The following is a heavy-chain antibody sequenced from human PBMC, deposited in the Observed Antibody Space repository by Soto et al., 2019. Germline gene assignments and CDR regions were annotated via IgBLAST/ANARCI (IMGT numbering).Heavy chain of an antibody. Sequence: TLSLTCAVSGGSITSSSYSWNWIRQLPGKGLEWIGYIYPSGNTYYNPSLKSRVTISMDRSKKQFSLKLRSVTAADTAVYYCVRDGTKTLRDWFDPWGQGISVTVSS. D-gene: IGHD1-1*01. J-gene: IGHJ5*02. CDR3: VRDGTKTLRDWFDP. CDR1: GGSITSSSYS. CDR2: IYPSGNT. V-gene: IGHV4-30-2*01.